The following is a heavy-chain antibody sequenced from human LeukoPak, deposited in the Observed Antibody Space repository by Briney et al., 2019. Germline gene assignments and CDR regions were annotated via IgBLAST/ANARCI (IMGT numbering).Heavy chain of an antibody. CDR2: MSPKSGKT. J-gene: IGHJ4*02. Sequence: ASVKVSCKASGYTFTSYGISWVRQASGQGLEWMGWMSPKSGKTGYAQKFQGRVTITRDTSISTAYMELSSLTSEDTAVYYCARTPPRGLIDYWGQGTLVTVSS. CDR1: GYTFTSYG. V-gene: IGHV1-8*02. D-gene: IGHD3-16*01. CDR3: ARTPPRGLIDY.